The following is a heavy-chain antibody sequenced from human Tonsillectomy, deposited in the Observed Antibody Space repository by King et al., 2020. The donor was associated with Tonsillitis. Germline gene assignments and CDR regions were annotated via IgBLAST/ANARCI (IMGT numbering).Heavy chain of an antibody. D-gene: IGHD3-16*02. V-gene: IGHV4-34*01. CDR3: AREGVWGSYRAFDY. J-gene: IGHJ4*02. CDR2: SSHGGST. CDR1: GGSFSGYY. Sequence: VQLQQWGAGLLKPSETLSLTCAVYGGSFSGYYWSWIRQPPGQGLVWIGESSHGGSTNYTPSLKSRVTVSVDTSKNQFSLKLSSVTAADTALYYCAREGVWGSYRAFDYWGQETLVTVSS.